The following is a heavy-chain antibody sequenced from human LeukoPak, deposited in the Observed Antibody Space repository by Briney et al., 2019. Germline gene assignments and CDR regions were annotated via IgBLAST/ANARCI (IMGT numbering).Heavy chain of an antibody. J-gene: IGHJ6*02. CDR3: ARAAVVTPSPDYYYGMDV. CDR1: GGSISSYY. Sequence: SETLSLTCTVSGGSISSYYWSWIRQPPGKGLEWIGDIYYSGSTNYYPSLKSRVTISVDTSKNQSSLKLSSVTAADTAVYYCARAAVVTPSPDYYYGMDVWGQGTTVTVSS. CDR2: IYYSGST. V-gene: IGHV4-59*01. D-gene: IGHD4-23*01.